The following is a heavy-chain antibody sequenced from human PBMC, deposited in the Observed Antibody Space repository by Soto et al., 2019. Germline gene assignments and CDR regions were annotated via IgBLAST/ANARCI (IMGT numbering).Heavy chain of an antibody. V-gene: IGHV3-13*01. CDR3: ARGRGYSGYDPDGPADYYFDY. CDR2: IGTAGDT. J-gene: IGHJ4*02. D-gene: IGHD5-12*01. Sequence: GGSLRLSCAASGFTFSSYDMHWVRQATGKGLEWVSAIGTAGDTYYPGSVKGRFTISRENAKNSLYLQMNSLRAGDTAVYYCARGRGYSGYDPDGPADYYFDYWGQGTLVTVSS. CDR1: GFTFSSYD.